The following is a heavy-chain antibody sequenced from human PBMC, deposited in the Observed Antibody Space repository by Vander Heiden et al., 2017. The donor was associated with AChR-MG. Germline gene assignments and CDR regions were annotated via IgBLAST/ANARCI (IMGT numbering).Heavy chain of an antibody. Sequence: QVQLQQWGAGLLKPSETLSLTCAVYGGSFSGYYWSWIRQPPGKGLEWIGEINHSGSTNYNPSLKSRVTISVDTSKNQFSLKLSSVTAADTAVYYCARDKRGITLYYYYGMDVWGQGTTVTVSS. D-gene: IGHD3-10*01. CDR2: INHSGST. CDR3: ARDKRGITLYYYYGMDV. J-gene: IGHJ6*02. V-gene: IGHV4-34*01. CDR1: GGSFSGYY.